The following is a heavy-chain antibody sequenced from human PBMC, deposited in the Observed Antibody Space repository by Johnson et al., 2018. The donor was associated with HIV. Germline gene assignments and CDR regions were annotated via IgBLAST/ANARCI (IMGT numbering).Heavy chain of an antibody. V-gene: IGHV3-33*06. J-gene: IGHJ3*02. Sequence: QVQLVESGGGVVQPGRSLRLSCAASGFTFSTYGMHWVRQAPGKGLEWVAVMWYDGSNKFYADSVKGRFTLSRDNSKNTLYLQMNSLKADDTAIYYCAKDEEGYSSAWSAGTAFDIWGQGTMVTVSS. CDR2: MWYDGSNK. CDR1: GFTFSTYG. D-gene: IGHD6-13*01. CDR3: AKDEEGYSSAWSAGTAFDI.